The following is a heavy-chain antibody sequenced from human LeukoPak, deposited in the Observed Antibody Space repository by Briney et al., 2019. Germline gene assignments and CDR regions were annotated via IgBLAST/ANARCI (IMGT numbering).Heavy chain of an antibody. CDR1: GYTLTELS. Sequence: ASVKVSCKVSGYTLTELSMHWVRQAPGKGLEWMGGFDPEDGETIYAQKLQGRVTMTTDTSTSTAYMELRSLRSDDTAVYYCARDYRLFGGPFIAVAGTHDAFDIWGQGTMVTVSS. J-gene: IGHJ3*02. CDR3: ARDYRLFGGPFIAVAGTHDAFDI. D-gene: IGHD6-19*01. V-gene: IGHV1-24*01. CDR2: FDPEDGET.